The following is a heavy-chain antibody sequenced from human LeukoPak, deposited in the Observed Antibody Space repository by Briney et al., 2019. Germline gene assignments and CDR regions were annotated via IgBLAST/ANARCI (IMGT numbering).Heavy chain of an antibody. D-gene: IGHD2-15*01. CDR2: INPNSGGT. V-gene: IGHV1-2*02. CDR1: GCTFTSYG. J-gene: IGHJ4*02. CDR3: ARDPKYCSGGSCSPWHFDY. Sequence: ASVKVSCKASGCTFTSYGISWVRQAPGQGLEWMGWINPNSGGTNYAQKFQGRVTMTRDTSISTAYMELSRLRSDDTAVYYCARDPKYCSGGSCSPWHFDYWGQGTLVTVSS.